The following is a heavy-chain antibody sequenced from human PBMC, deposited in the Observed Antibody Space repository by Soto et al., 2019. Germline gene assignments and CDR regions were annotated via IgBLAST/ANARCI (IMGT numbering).Heavy chain of an antibody. V-gene: IGHV3-30*18. Sequence: QAQLVESGGGVVQPGGSLRLSCAVSGFTFSAYGMHWVRQAPGKGLEWVAAISHDGTNKNYGDSVKGRFTISRDNSKNXXYLQMNSLRPEDTALYYCAKDEYYYSRSGYYIFDYWGQGTLVTVSS. D-gene: IGHD3-22*01. CDR3: AKDEYYYSRSGYYIFDY. J-gene: IGHJ4*02. CDR2: ISHDGTNK. CDR1: GFTFSAYG.